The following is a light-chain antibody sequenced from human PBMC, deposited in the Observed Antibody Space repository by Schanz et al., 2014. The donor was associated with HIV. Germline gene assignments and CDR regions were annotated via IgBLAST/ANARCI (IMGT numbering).Light chain of an antibody. CDR3: QQYVTSTRIT. CDR1: QTVSSHF. Sequence: EIVLTQSPGTLSLSPGERATLSCRASQTVSSHFLAWYQQKPGQAPRLLIFGASNRATGFPDRFSGSASGTDFTLTISRLEPEDSAVYYCQQYVTSTRITFGGGTKVEIK. CDR2: GAS. V-gene: IGKV3-20*01. J-gene: IGKJ4*01.